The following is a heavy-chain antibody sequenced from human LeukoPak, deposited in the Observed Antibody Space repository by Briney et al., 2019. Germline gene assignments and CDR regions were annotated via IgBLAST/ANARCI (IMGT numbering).Heavy chain of an antibody. CDR1: GFTFSSYS. V-gene: IGHV3-21*01. CDR3: ARGGRDAFDI. D-gene: IGHD6-25*01. Sequence: PGGSLRLSXAASGFTFSSYSMNWVRQAPGKGLEWVSFISSSSIYISYADSMKGRLAISRDNAKDSLYLQMNSLRAEGTAMYYCARGGRDAFDIWGQGTMVTVSS. CDR2: ISSSSIYI. J-gene: IGHJ3*02.